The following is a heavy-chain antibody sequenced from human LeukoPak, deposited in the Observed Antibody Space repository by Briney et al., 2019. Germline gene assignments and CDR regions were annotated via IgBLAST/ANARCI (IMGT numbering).Heavy chain of an antibody. CDR2: ISWDSGSI. CDR1: GFTFDDYA. V-gene: IGHV3-9*01. Sequence: PGRSLRLSCAASGFTFDDYAMHRVRPAPGQGLVWVSGISWDSGSIGYADSVRGRFTISRDNAKNSLYLQMNSLRAEDTALYYCAKEHMLTGYPFFDYWGQGTLVTVSS. CDR3: AKEHMLTGYPFFDY. D-gene: IGHD3-9*01. J-gene: IGHJ4*02.